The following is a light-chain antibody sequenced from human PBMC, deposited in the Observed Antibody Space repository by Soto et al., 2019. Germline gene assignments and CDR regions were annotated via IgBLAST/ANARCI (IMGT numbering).Light chain of an antibody. Sequence: DIQLTQSPSSVSASVGDRITITCLASQDIGGTLAWFQQKPGKAPEYLIQAASILQSGVPARFSGSGSGTEFILTINNLQSEDFASYYCLHVYSFPLPFGLGTKLDIK. CDR2: AAS. CDR3: LHVYSFPLP. V-gene: IGKV1-12*01. J-gene: IGKJ1*01. CDR1: QDIGGT.